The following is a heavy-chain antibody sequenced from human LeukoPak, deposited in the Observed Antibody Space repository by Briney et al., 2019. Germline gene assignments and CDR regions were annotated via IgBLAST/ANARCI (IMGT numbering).Heavy chain of an antibody. CDR3: ARHRGSSSLFDY. V-gene: IGHV4-39*01. J-gene: IGHJ4*02. Sequence: PSETLSLTCTVSGGSISSNDYYWDWIRQPPGMGLEYVGSIYYSGSTYYNPSLKSRVTISVDTSKNQFSLKLSSVTAADTAVYYCARHRGSSSLFDYWGQGTLVTVSS. D-gene: IGHD6-6*01. CDR2: IYYSGST. CDR1: GGSISSNDYY.